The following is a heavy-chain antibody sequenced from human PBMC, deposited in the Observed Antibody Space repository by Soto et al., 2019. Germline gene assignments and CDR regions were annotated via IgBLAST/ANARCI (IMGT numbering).Heavy chain of an antibody. J-gene: IGHJ4*01. D-gene: IGHD3-22*01. V-gene: IGHV1-18*01. CDR1: GYTFTSYG. Sequence: ASVKVSCKASGYTFTSYGISWVRQAPGQGLEWMGWISAYNGNTNYAQKLQGRVTMTTDTSTSTAYMELRSLRSDDTAVYYCARTLKASYYDSSGYYYGPGRTGIDYWG. CDR2: ISAYNGNT. CDR3: ARTLKASYYDSSGYYYGPGRTGIDY.